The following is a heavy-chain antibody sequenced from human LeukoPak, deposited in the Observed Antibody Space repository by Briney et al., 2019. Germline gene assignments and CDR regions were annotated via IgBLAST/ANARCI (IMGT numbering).Heavy chain of an antibody. CDR2: IRYDGSNK. Sequence: GGSLRLSCAASGFTVSSYGMHWVRQAPGKGLEWVAFIRYDGSNKYYADSVKGRFTISRDNSKNTLYLQMNSLRAEDTAVYYCAKGNYGSGSYMVYWGQGTLVTVSS. CDR3: AKGNYGSGSYMVY. V-gene: IGHV3-30*02. CDR1: GFTVSSYG. D-gene: IGHD3-10*01. J-gene: IGHJ4*02.